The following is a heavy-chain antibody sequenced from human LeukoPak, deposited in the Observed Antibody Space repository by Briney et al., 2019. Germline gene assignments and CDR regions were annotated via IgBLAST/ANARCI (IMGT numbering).Heavy chain of an antibody. D-gene: IGHD3-9*01. Sequence: EASVKVSCKASGYTFTSYCISCVRQAPGQGREGMGGISAYKGNTNYAQKLQGRVTMTTDTSTSTAYMELRSLRSDDTAVYYCARGHGVRYFDWLTQLSYWGQGTLVTVSS. V-gene: IGHV1-18*01. CDR1: GYTFTSYC. CDR3: ARGHGVRYFDWLTQLSY. J-gene: IGHJ4*02. CDR2: ISAYKGNT.